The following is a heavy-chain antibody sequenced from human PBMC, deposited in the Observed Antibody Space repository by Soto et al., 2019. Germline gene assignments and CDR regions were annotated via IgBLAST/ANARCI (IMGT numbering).Heavy chain of an antibody. CDR1: GGSFSGHS. Sequence: XTLSLPCAVYGGSFSGHSWTWIRQSPGKGLEWIGEINHSGRVNYSPSLKSRVTISLDKSKNQFSMTLSAFTAADTAMYYCSTRAYDTNGYYRFDHWGQGTMVTV. J-gene: IGHJ5*01. CDR2: INHSGRV. D-gene: IGHD3-22*01. CDR3: STRAYDTNGYYRFDH. V-gene: IGHV4-34*01.